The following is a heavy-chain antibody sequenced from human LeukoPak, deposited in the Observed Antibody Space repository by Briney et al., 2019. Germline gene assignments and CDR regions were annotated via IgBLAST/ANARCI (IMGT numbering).Heavy chain of an antibody. CDR1: GASISTYY. D-gene: IGHD4-17*01. CDR3: VRSKSGTYGWFDP. V-gene: IGHV4-59*01. CDR2: IYYSGTT. Sequence: SETLSLTCTVSGASISTYYWGWIRQPPGKGLEWIGYIYYSGTTNYNPSLKSRVTISVDTSKNQFSLKVNSVTAADTAVYYCVRSKSGTYGWFDPWGQGTLVTVSS. J-gene: IGHJ5*02.